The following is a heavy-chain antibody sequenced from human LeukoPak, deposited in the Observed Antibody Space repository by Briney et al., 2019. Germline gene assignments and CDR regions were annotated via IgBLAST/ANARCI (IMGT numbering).Heavy chain of an antibody. Sequence: ASVKVSCKASGYTFTSYGINWVRQAPGQGLEWMGWISDYNGKTNYAQKFQGRATMTTDTSTSTAYMELRSLRSDDTAVYYCARESEQLETVYFQHWGQGTLVTVSS. CDR2: ISDYNGKT. CDR1: GYTFTSYG. J-gene: IGHJ1*01. CDR3: ARESEQLETVYFQH. V-gene: IGHV1-18*01. D-gene: IGHD6-13*01.